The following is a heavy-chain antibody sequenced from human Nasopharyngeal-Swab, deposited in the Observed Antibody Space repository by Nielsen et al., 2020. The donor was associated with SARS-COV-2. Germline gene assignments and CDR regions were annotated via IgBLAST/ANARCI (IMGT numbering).Heavy chain of an antibody. Sequence: SETLSLTCTVSGGSISSYYWSWIRQPAGKGLEWIGRIYTSGSTNYNPSLKSRVTMSVDTSKNQFSLELSSVTAADTAVYYCARVDNYYDSSGYRQYYFDYWGQGTLVTVSS. D-gene: IGHD3-22*01. CDR2: IYTSGST. V-gene: IGHV4-4*07. CDR3: ARVDNYYDSSGYRQYYFDY. J-gene: IGHJ4*02. CDR1: GGSISSYY.